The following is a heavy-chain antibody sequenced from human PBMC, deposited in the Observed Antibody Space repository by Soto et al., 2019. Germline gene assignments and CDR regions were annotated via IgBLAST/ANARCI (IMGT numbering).Heavy chain of an antibody. Sequence: EVPLVESGGGLVKPGGSLRLSCAASGFTFSSYSMNWVRPAPGKGLEWVSSISSSSSYIYYADSVKGRFTISRDNAKNSLYLQMNSLRAEDTAVYYCARDSFPRYFDLWGRGTLVTVSS. CDR1: GFTFSSYS. V-gene: IGHV3-21*01. CDR2: ISSSSSYI. CDR3: ARDSFPRYFDL. J-gene: IGHJ2*01.